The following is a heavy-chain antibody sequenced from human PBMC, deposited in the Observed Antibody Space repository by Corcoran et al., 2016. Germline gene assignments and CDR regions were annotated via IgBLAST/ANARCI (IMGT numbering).Heavy chain of an antibody. Sequence: QVQLVQSGAEVKKPGASVKVSCKASGYTFTSYGISWVRQAPGQGLEWMGWISAYNGNTNYAQKLQGRVTMTTDTSTSTAYMELRSLRSDDTAVYYCAREGPYGFWSGYYSNYYGMDVWGQGTTVTVSS. CDR2: ISAYNGNT. D-gene: IGHD3-3*01. CDR3: AREGPYGFWSGYYSNYYGMDV. CDR1: GYTFTSYG. V-gene: IGHV1-18*01. J-gene: IGHJ6*02.